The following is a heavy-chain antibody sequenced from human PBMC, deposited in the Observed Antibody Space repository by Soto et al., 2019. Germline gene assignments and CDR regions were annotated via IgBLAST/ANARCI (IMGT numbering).Heavy chain of an antibody. D-gene: IGHD2-8*02. CDR1: GFTFGAYA. CDR2: VSYDGNLK. Sequence: QVKLVETGGGVVQAGGSVKLSCAASGFTFGAYAIHWVRRTPDKGLEWVAVVSYDGNLKYYADSVRGRFTISRDDSRSTVDLQMTSLTGDDLAVYYCAKSREALQLLVALHHWGQGALVTVSS. V-gene: IGHV3-30*18. CDR3: AKSREALQLLVALHH. J-gene: IGHJ4*02.